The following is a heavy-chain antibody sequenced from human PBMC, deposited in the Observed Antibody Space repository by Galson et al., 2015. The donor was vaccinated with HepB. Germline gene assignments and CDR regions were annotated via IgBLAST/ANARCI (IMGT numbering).Heavy chain of an antibody. Sequence: SVKVSCKASGGTFSSYAISWVRQAPGQGLEWMGGIIPIFGTANYAQKFQGRVTITADESTSTAYMELSSLRSEDTAVYYCARNQGVVVPAAISYYYMDVWGKGTTVTASS. J-gene: IGHJ6*03. CDR1: GGTFSSYA. CDR3: ARNQGVVVPAAISYYYMDV. D-gene: IGHD2-2*01. V-gene: IGHV1-69*13. CDR2: IIPIFGTA.